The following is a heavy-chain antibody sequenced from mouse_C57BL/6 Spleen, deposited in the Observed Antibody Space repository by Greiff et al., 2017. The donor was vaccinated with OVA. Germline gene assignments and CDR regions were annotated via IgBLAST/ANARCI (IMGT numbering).Heavy chain of an antibody. J-gene: IGHJ3*01. CDR1: GYTFTSYW. V-gene: IGHV1-55*01. D-gene: IGHD1-1*01. CDR2: IYPGSGST. CDR3: ARRDYYGSIPYAY. Sequence: QVQLQQPGAELVKPGASVKMSCKASGYTFTSYWITWVKQRPGQGLEWIGDIYPGSGSTNYNEKFKSKATLTVDTSSSTAYMQLRRLTSEDSAVYYGARRDYYGSIPYAYWGQGTLVTVSA.